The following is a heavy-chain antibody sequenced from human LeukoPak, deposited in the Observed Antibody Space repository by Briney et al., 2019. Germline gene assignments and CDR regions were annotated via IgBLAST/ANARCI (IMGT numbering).Heavy chain of an antibody. J-gene: IGHJ4*02. V-gene: IGHV3-23*01. Sequence: GSLRLSCAASGFTVSSNYMTWVRQAPGKGLEWVSAISGSGGSTYYADSVKGRFTISRDNSKNTLYLQMNSLRAEDTAVYYCAKDSSGWYMFDYWGQGTLVTVSS. D-gene: IGHD6-19*01. CDR3: AKDSSGWYMFDY. CDR2: ISGSGGST. CDR1: GFTVSSNY.